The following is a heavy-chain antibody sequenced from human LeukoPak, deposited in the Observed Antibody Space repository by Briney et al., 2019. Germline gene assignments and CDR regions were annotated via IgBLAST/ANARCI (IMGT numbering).Heavy chain of an antibody. D-gene: IGHD2-2*01. V-gene: IGHV3-30-3*01. J-gene: IGHJ4*02. CDR3: ARGGDCSSTSCYRTGGRGDY. CDR2: ISYDGSNK. CDR1: GFTFSSYA. Sequence: GGSLRLSCAASGFTFSSYAMHWVRQAPGKGLEWVAVISYDGSNKYYADSVKGRFTISRDNAKNSLYLQMNSLRAEDTAVYYCARGGDCSSTSCYRTGGRGDYWGQGTLVTVSS.